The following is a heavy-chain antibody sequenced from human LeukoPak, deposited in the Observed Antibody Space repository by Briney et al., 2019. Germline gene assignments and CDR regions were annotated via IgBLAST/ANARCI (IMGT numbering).Heavy chain of an antibody. CDR2: IIPIFGTA. CDR1: GGTFSSYA. V-gene: IGHV1-69*06. D-gene: IGHD3-10*01. J-gene: IGHJ5*02. CDR3: ARVLLWFGELSWFDP. Sequence: GASVKVSCKASGGTFSSYAISWVRQAPGHGLEWMGGIIPIFGTANYAQKFQGRVTITADKSTSTAYMELSSLRSEDTAVYYCARVLLWFGELSWFDPWGQGTLVTVSS.